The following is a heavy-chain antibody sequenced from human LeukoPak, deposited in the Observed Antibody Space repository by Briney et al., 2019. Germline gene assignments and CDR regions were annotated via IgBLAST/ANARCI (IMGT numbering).Heavy chain of an antibody. CDR2: ISYDGSNK. CDR1: GFTFSSYD. J-gene: IGHJ6*03. Sequence: GGSLRLSCAASGFTFSSYDMHWVRQAPGKGLEWVAVISYDGSNKYYADSVKGRFTISRDNSKNTLYLQMNSLRAEDTAVYYCARGYDFWSGYYRAYMDVWGKGTTVTVSS. D-gene: IGHD3-3*01. CDR3: ARGYDFWSGYYRAYMDV. V-gene: IGHV3-30*04.